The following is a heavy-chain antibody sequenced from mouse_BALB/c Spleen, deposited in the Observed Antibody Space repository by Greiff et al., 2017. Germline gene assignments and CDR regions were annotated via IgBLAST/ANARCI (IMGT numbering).Heavy chain of an antibody. CDR2: IYPGSGST. Sequence: LQQPGAELVKPGTSVKLSCKASGYNFTSYWINWVKLRPGQGLEWIGDIYPGSGSTNYNEKFKSKATLTVDTSSSTAYMQLSSLASEDSALYYCARRGELGWLYYFDYWGQGTTLTVSS. D-gene: IGHD4-1*01. V-gene: IGHV1-55*01. J-gene: IGHJ2*01. CDR3: ARRGELGWLYYFDY. CDR1: GYNFTSYW.